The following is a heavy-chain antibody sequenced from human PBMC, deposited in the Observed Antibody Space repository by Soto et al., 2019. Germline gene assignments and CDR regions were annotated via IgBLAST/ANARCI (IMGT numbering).Heavy chain of an antibody. V-gene: IGHV3-23*01. CDR3: AKAGYDFWSGYYTGGFDY. Sequence: GGSLRLSCAASGFTFSSYAMSWVRQAPGKGLEWVSAISGSGGSTYYADSVKGRFTISRDNSKNTLYLQMNSLRAEDTAVYYCAKAGYDFWSGYYTGGFDYWGQGTLVTVSS. CDR1: GFTFSSYA. D-gene: IGHD3-3*01. CDR2: ISGSGGST. J-gene: IGHJ4*02.